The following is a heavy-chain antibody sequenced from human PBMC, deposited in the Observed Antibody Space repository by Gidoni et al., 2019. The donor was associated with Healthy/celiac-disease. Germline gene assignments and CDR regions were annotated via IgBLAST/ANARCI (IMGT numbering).Heavy chain of an antibody. V-gene: IGHV4-4*07. D-gene: IGHD6-13*01. CDR3: ARSIAAAGKEGYYYYGMDV. J-gene: IGHJ6*02. CDR1: GGSIRSYY. CDR2: IYTSGST. Sequence: QVQLQESGPGLVKPSETLSLTCTVSGGSIRSYYWSWIRQPAGKGLEWIGRIYTSGSTNYNPSLKSRVTMSVDTSKNQFSLKLSSVTAADTAVYYCARSIAAAGKEGYYYYGMDVWGQGTTVTVSS.